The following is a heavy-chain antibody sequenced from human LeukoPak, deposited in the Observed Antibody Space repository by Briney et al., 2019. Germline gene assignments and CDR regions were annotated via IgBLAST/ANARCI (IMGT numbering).Heavy chain of an antibody. V-gene: IGHV1-2*02. CDR2: ISPNSGGT. Sequence: ASVKVSCKASGFTFSGYYMHWVRQAPGQGLEWMAWISPNSGGTNYVQKFQGRVTVTRDTSISTDYMEISGLTSDDTALYYCAREPYVSGGYDYWGQGTLVSVSS. CDR3: AREPYVSGGYDY. J-gene: IGHJ4*02. CDR1: GFTFSGYY. D-gene: IGHD3-10*01.